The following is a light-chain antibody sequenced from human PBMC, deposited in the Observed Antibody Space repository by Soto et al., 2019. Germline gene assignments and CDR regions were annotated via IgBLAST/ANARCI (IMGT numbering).Light chain of an antibody. CDR3: SSYRASSTTHYV. CDR2: DVS. V-gene: IGLV2-14*03. CDR1: SSDVGGYNY. Sequence: QSALTQPASLSGSPGPSITISCTGTSSDVGGYNYVSWYQQHPGKAPKLMIYDVSNRPSGVSNRFSGSKSGNTASLTISGLQAEDEADYSCSSYRASSTTHYVFGTGTKVTVL. J-gene: IGLJ1*01.